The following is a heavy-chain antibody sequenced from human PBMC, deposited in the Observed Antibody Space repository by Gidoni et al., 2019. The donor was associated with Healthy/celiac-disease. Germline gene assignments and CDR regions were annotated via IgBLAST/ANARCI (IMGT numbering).Heavy chain of an antibody. D-gene: IGHD3-9*01. CDR3: AHSPLYFDRMPFDY. V-gene: IGHV2-5*02. J-gene: IGHJ4*02. CDR2: IYWDDDK. CDR1: GFSLSTSGVG. Sequence: QITLKESGPTLVKTTQTLTLTCTFSGFSLSTSGVGVGWIRQPPGKALGWLALIYWDDDKRYSPSLKSRLTITKDTSKNQVVLTMTNMDPVDTATYYCAHSPLYFDRMPFDYWGQGTLVTVSS.